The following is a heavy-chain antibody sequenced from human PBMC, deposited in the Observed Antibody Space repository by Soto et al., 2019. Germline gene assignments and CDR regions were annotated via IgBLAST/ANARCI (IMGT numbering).Heavy chain of an antibody. CDR2: IIPIFGTA. V-gene: IGHV1-69*13. Sequence: SVKVSCKASAGTFSIYAISWVLQAPGQGLEWMGGIIPIFGTANYAQKFQGRVTITADESTSTAYMELSSLRSEDTAVYYCARGIRYCSGGSCLYWFDPWGQGTLVTVSS. J-gene: IGHJ5*02. CDR3: ARGIRYCSGGSCLYWFDP. CDR1: AGTFSIYA. D-gene: IGHD2-15*01.